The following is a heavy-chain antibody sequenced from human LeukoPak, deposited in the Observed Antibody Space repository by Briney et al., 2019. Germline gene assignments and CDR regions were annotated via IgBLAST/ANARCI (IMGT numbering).Heavy chain of an antibody. V-gene: IGHV3-7*01. D-gene: IGHD2-15*01. CDR2: IKQDGSEK. J-gene: IGHJ4*02. CDR3: ARPLGYCSGGSCYPADY. Sequence: GGSLRLSCAASGFTFSSYWMSWVRQAPGKGLEWVANIKQDGSEKYYVDSVKGRFTISRDNAKNSLYLQMNGLRAEDTAVYYCARPLGYCSGGSCYPADYWGQGTLVTVSS. CDR1: GFTFSSYW.